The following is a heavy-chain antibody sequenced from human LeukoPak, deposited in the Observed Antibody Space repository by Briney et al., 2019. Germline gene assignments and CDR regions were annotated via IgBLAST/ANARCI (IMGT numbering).Heavy chain of an antibody. CDR3: AKLVPDPMDV. CDR1: GYTFTSYY. CDR2: IIPILGIA. D-gene: IGHD6-13*01. Sequence: SVKVSCKASGYTFTSYYMHWVRQAPGQGLEWMGMIIPILGIANYAQKFQGRVTITADKSTSTAYMELSSLRSEDTAVYYCAKLVPDPMDVWGQGTTVTVSS. J-gene: IGHJ6*02. V-gene: IGHV1-69*02.